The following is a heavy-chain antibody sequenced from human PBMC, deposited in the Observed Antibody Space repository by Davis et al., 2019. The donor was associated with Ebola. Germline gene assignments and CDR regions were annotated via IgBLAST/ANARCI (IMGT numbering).Heavy chain of an antibody. Sequence: SVKVSCKASGGTFSSYAISWVRQAPGQGLEWMGGIIPIFGTANYAQKFQGRVTITADESTSTAYMELSSLRSEDTAVYYCARRGPYCSSTSCYDYWGQGTLVIVSS. CDR2: IIPIFGTA. V-gene: IGHV1-69*13. CDR1: GGTFSSYA. CDR3: ARRGPYCSSTSCYDY. D-gene: IGHD2-2*01. J-gene: IGHJ4*02.